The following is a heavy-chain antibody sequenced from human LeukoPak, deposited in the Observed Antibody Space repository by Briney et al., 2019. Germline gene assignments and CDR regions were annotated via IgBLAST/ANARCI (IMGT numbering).Heavy chain of an antibody. D-gene: IGHD2-2*01. CDR3: TRGKLGYCYGTSCYLDY. CDR1: GFTLRDHT. Sequence: GRSLRLSCTVSGFTLRDHTLTWVRQAPGKGREGVGFIRTKDYGGTPEYAASVKGRFTISRDDSKNIAYLQMSSLKIEDTAVYFCTRGKLGYCYGTSCYLDYWGPGTLVTVSS. V-gene: IGHV3-49*04. CDR2: IRTKDYGGTP. J-gene: IGHJ4*02.